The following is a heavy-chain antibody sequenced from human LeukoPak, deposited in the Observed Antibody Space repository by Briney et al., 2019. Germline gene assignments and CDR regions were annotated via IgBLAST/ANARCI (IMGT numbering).Heavy chain of an antibody. CDR3: ARVGYSGSYRDWYFDL. V-gene: IGHV4-59*01. D-gene: IGHD1-26*01. J-gene: IGHJ2*01. CDR2: IYYSGST. CDR1: GGSINSYY. Sequence: SETLSLTCTVSGGSINSYYWSWIRQPPGKGLEWIGYIYYSGSTNYSPSLKSRVTISVDTSKNQFSLKLSSVTAADTAVYYCARVGYSGSYRDWYFDLWGRGTLVTVSS.